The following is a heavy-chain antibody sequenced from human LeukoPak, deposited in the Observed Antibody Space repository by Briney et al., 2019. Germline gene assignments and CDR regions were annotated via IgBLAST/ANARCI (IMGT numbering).Heavy chain of an antibody. V-gene: IGHV3-23*01. J-gene: IGHJ4*02. Sequence: GGSLRLSCAASGFTFSSYAMSWVRQAPGKGLEWVSAISGSGGSTYYADSVKGRFTISRDNSKNTLYLQMNSLRAEDTAVYYCAKDTRPYSSGWPTHFDYWGQGTLATVSS. D-gene: IGHD6-19*01. CDR1: GFTFSSYA. CDR2: ISGSGGST. CDR3: AKDTRPYSSGWPTHFDY.